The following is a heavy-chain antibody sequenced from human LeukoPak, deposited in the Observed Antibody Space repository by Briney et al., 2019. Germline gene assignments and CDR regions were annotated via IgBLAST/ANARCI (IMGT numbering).Heavy chain of an antibody. CDR1: GYTFTSYG. CDR3: ARVPGGYYDILTGYPSDY. V-gene: IGHV1-18*01. J-gene: IGHJ4*02. D-gene: IGHD3-9*01. CDR2: ISAYNGNT. Sequence: ASVKVSCKASGYTFTSYGISLVRQAPGQGLEWMGWISAYNGNTNYAQKLQGRVTMTTDTSTSTAYMELRSLRSDDTAVYYCARVPGGYYDILTGYPSDYWGQGTLVTVSS.